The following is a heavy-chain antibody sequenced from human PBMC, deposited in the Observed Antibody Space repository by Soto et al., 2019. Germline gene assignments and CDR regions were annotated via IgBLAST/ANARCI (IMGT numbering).Heavy chain of an antibody. Sequence: GLEWMGIINPSGGSTSYAQKFQGRVTMTRDTSTSTVYMELSSLRSEDTAVYYCARDPALVMTPDYVWGSFAYWRQGSLVTVSS. CDR3: ARDPALVMTPDYVWGSFAY. CDR2: INPSGGST. D-gene: IGHD3-16*01. J-gene: IGHJ4*02. V-gene: IGHV1-46*01.